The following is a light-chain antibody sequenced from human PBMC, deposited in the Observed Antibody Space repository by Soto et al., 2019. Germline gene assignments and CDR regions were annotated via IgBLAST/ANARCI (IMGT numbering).Light chain of an antibody. Sequence: DTVMTQSPATLSVSPGERATLSCRASQSVSSNVAWYQQKPGQAPRLLIYAASTRATGISTRFRGSGSGTEFTLTINSLQSDDFAVYYCQQYPDWPALTFGGGTRVE. CDR3: QQYPDWPALT. J-gene: IGKJ4*01. CDR1: QSVSSN. V-gene: IGKV3-15*01. CDR2: AAS.